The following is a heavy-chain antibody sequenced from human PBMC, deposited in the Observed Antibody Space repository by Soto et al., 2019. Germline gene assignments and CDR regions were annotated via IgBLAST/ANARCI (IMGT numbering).Heavy chain of an antibody. V-gene: IGHV4-59*01. J-gene: IGHJ4*02. CDR1: GGSISSYY. CDR2: IYYSGST. Sequence: SETLSLTCTVSGGSISSYYWSWIRQPPGKRLEWIGYIYYSGSTNYNPSLKSRVTISVDTSKNQFSLKLSSVTAADTAVYYCARDLRYSSGWYIDYWGQGTLVTVSS. D-gene: IGHD6-19*01. CDR3: ARDLRYSSGWYIDY.